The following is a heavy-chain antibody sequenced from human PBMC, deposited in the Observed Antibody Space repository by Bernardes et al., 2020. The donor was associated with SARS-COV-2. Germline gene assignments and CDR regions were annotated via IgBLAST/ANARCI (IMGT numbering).Heavy chain of an antibody. V-gene: IGHV1-2*02. Sequence: ASMKVSCKASGYTFTGYYMHWVRQAPGQGLEWMGWINPNSGGTNYAQKFQGRVTMTRDTSISTAYMELSRLRSDDTAVYYCARGRGMDTAMVLYYYYGMDVWGQGTTVTVSS. CDR1: GYTFTGYY. CDR2: INPNSGGT. CDR3: ARGRGMDTAMVLYYYYGMDV. D-gene: IGHD5-18*01. J-gene: IGHJ6*02.